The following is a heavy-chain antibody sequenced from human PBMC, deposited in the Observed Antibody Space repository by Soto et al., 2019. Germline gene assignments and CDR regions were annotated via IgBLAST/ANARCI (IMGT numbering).Heavy chain of an antibody. V-gene: IGHV1-2*02. D-gene: IGHD3-22*01. CDR2: INPNSGGT. CDR1: GYTFTGYY. CDR3: ARAMIVVVNTLYFDY. Sequence: ASVKVSCKASGYTFTGYYMHGVRQAPGQGLEWMGWINPNSGGTNYAQKFQGRVTMTRDTSISTAYMELSRLRSDDTAVYYCARAMIVVVNTLYFDYWGQGTLVTVSS. J-gene: IGHJ4*02.